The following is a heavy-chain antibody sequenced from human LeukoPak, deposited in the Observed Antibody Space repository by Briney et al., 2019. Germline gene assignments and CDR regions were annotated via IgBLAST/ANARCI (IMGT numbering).Heavy chain of an antibody. CDR1: GGTFSSYA. Sequence: GASVKVSCKASGGTFSSYAISWVRQAPGQGLEWMGGIIPIFGTANCAQKFQGRVTITADESTSTAYMELSSLRSEDTAVYYCARESIAAAGTPGGLVWFDPWGQGTLVTVSS. CDR3: ARESIAAAGTPGGLVWFDP. CDR2: IIPIFGTA. J-gene: IGHJ5*02. V-gene: IGHV1-69*13. D-gene: IGHD6-13*01.